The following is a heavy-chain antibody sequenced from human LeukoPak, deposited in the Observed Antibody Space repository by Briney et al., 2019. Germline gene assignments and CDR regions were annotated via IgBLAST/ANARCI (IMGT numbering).Heavy chain of an antibody. V-gene: IGHV4-34*01. Sequence: SETLSLTCTVSGGSISSYYWSWIRQPPGKGPEWIGEIHHSGSTKYNPSLKSRVTISLDTSKNQFSLKLNSMTAADTAVYYCAGHVSAAAGGRWGQGTLVTVSS. CDR3: AGHVSAAAGGR. CDR2: IHHSGST. D-gene: IGHD6-13*01. J-gene: IGHJ4*02. CDR1: GGSISSYY.